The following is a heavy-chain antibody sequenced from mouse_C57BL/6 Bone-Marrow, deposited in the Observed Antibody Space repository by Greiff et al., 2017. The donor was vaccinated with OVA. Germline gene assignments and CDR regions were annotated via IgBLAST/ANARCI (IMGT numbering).Heavy chain of an antibody. V-gene: IGHV14-1*01. CDR1: GFNIKDYY. D-gene: IGHD1-1*01. CDR3: TTGYYGGDYFDY. Sequence: VQLQQSGAELVRPGASVKLSCTASGFNIKDYYMHWVKQRPEQGLEWIGRIDPEDGDTEYAPKFQGKATMTADTSSNTAYLQLSSLTSEDTAVYYCTTGYYGGDYFDYWGQGTTLTVSS. CDR2: IDPEDGDT. J-gene: IGHJ2*01.